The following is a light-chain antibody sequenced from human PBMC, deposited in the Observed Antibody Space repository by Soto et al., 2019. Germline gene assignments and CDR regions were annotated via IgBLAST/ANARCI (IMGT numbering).Light chain of an antibody. V-gene: IGKV3-15*01. CDR1: QNIYYN. CDR2: RAS. CDR3: LQYHNLWA. Sequence: IVMTQSPATLSVSPGESATLSCRASQNIYYNVAWYQHRPGQAPRLLIYRASTRATGAPARFSGSGSGTEFTLTISSLQSEDFTVYSCLQYHNLWAFGQGTKVEI. J-gene: IGKJ1*01.